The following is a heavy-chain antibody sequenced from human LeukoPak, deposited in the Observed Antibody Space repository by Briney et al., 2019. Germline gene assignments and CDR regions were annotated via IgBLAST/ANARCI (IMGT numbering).Heavy chain of an antibody. J-gene: IGHJ3*02. V-gene: IGHV1-69*01. CDR2: IIPIFGTA. D-gene: IGHD3-3*01. CDR3: ARGRITIFGVVPGAFDI. Sequence: ASVKVSCKASGGTFISYAISWVRQAPGQGLEWMGGIIPIFGTANYAQRFQGRVTITADESTSTAYMELSSLRSEDTAVYYCARGRITIFGVVPGAFDIWGQGTMVTVSS. CDR1: GGTFISYA.